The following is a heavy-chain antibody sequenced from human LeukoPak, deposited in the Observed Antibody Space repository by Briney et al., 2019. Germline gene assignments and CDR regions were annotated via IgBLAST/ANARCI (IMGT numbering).Heavy chain of an antibody. CDR3: ARPTYYYDSSGYYFV. V-gene: IGHV3-53*01. CDR1: GFTVSSNY. CDR2: IYSGGST. J-gene: IGHJ4*02. D-gene: IGHD3-22*01. Sequence: GGSLRLSCAASGFTVSSNYMSWVRQAPGKGLEWVSVIYSGGSTYYADSVKGRFTISRDNSKNTLYLQMNSLRAEDTAVYYCARPTYYYDSSGYYFVWGQGTLVTVSS.